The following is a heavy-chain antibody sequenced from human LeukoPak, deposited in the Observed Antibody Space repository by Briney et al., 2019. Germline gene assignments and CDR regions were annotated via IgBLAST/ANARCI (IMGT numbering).Heavy chain of an antibody. D-gene: IGHD3-22*01. CDR3: AREGYYYDSSGFY. CDR1: GFAFSAYS. V-gene: IGHV3-48*03. CDR2: ISSSGSTI. Sequence: PGGSLSLSCAASGFAFSAYSIDWVRQAPGKGLEWLSYISSSGSTIYYADSVKGRFTISRDNAKNSLYLQMNSLRAEDTAVYYCAREGYYYDSSGFYWGQGTLVTVSS. J-gene: IGHJ4*02.